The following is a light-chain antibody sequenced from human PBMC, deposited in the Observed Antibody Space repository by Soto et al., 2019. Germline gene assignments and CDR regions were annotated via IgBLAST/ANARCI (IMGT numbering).Light chain of an antibody. CDR3: QNFGDSPFT. Sequence: EIVLMQSPDTLSLSPGERATLSCRASETISSHYIAWYQQKPGQAPRLLIFGASTRATGIPDRFSGSWSGTDFTITISRLEPEDFPVYYCQNFGDSPFTFGPGTKVDIK. V-gene: IGKV3-20*01. CDR2: GAS. CDR1: ETISSHY. J-gene: IGKJ3*01.